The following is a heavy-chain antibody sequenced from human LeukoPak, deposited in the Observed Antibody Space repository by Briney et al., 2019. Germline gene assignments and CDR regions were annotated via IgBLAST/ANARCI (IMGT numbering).Heavy chain of an antibody. V-gene: IGHV5-51*01. CDR1: GYSFSSYW. CDR2: IYPGDSDT. Sequence: GESLKISCEGSGYSFSSYWIGWVRQMPGKGLEWMGIIYPGDSDTRYSPSFQGRVTISADKSISTAYLQWSSLKASDTAMYYCARREGQEHDFWSGPYHYWGQGTLVTVSS. D-gene: IGHD3-3*01. CDR3: ARREGQEHDFWSGPYHY. J-gene: IGHJ4*02.